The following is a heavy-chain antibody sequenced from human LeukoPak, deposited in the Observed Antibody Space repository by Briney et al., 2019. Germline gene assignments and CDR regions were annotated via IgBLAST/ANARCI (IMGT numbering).Heavy chain of an antibody. J-gene: IGHJ4*02. Sequence: GGSLRLSCAASGFTFSSYTMNWVRQTPGKGLEWVSSISSSSSYIFYADSVKGRFTLSRDNAKKSLYLQMNSLRAEDTAVYYCARDSHYGYSSSWFHLVHIDYWGQGTLVTVSS. V-gene: IGHV3-21*01. CDR1: GFTFSSYT. D-gene: IGHD6-13*01. CDR2: ISSSSSYI. CDR3: ARDSHYGYSSSWFHLVHIDY.